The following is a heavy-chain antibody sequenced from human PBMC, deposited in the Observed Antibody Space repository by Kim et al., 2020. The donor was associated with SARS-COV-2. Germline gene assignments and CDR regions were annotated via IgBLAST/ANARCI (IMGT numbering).Heavy chain of an antibody. CDR3: ARDHYGKWLQPYYYYGMDV. J-gene: IGHJ6*02. Sequence: SETLSLTCAVYGGSFSGYYWSWIRQPPGKGLEWIGEINHSGSTNYNPSLKSRVTISVDTSKNQFSLKLSSVTAADTAVYYCARDHYGKWLQPYYYYGMDVWGQGTTVTVSS. CDR2: INHSGST. V-gene: IGHV4-34*01. CDR1: GGSFSGYY. D-gene: IGHD3-10*01.